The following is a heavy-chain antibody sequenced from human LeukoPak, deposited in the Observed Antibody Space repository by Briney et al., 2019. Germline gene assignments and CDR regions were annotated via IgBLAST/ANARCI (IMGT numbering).Heavy chain of an antibody. CDR3: ARGAPPSHYDFWSGYYVYNWFDP. V-gene: IGHV1-8*01. CDR1: GYTFTSYD. Sequence: ASVKVSCKASGYTFTSYDINWVRQATGQGLEWMGWMNPNSDNTGYAQKFQGRVTMTRNTSISTAYMELSSLRSEDTAVYYCARGAPPSHYDFWSGYYVYNWFDPWGQGTLVTVSS. J-gene: IGHJ5*02. CDR2: MNPNSDNT. D-gene: IGHD3-3*01.